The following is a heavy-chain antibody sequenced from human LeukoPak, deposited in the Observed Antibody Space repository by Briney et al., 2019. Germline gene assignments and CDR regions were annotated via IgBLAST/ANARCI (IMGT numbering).Heavy chain of an antibody. CDR3: AKDSIFDIVVVPAAPTLDY. CDR1: GFTFSSYA. V-gene: IGHV3-23*01. J-gene: IGHJ4*02. Sequence: GGSLRLSCAASGFTFSSYAMSWVRQAPGKGLEWVSAISGSGGSTYYADSVKGRFTISRDNSKNTLYLQMNILRAEDTAVYYCAKDSIFDIVVVPAAPTLDYWGQGTLVTVSS. D-gene: IGHD2-2*01. CDR2: ISGSGGST.